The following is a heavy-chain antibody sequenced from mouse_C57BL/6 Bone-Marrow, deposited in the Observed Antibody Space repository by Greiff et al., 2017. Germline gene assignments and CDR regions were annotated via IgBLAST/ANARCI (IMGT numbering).Heavy chain of an antibody. CDR1: GYTFTSYW. J-gene: IGHJ2*01. CDR3: ARRRLRTGSYFDY. V-gene: IGHV1-69*01. CDR2: IDPSDSYT. D-gene: IGHD1-1*01. Sequence: QVQLKQPGAELVMPGASVKLSCKASGYTFTSYWMHWVKQRPGQGLEWIGEIDPSDSYTNYNQKFKGKSTLTVDKSSSTAYMQLSSLTSEDSAVYFCARRRLRTGSYFDYWGQGTTLTVSS.